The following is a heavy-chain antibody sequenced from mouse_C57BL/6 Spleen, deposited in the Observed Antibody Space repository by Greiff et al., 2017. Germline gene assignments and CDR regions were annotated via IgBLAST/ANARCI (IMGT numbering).Heavy chain of an antibody. V-gene: IGHV1-82*01. D-gene: IGHD2-1*01. CDR3: ARYGNYAYWYFDV. Sequence: QVQLKQPGAELVKPGASVKISCKASGYAFSSSWMNWVKQRPGKGLEWIGRIYPGDGDTNYNGKFKGKATLTADKSSSTAYMQLSSLTSEDSAVYFCARYGNYAYWYFDVWGTGTTVTVSS. CDR2: IYPGDGDT. J-gene: IGHJ1*03. CDR1: GYAFSSSW.